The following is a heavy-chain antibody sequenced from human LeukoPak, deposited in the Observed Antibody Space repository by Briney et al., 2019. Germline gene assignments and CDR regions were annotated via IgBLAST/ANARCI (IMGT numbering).Heavy chain of an antibody. J-gene: IGHJ3*02. D-gene: IGHD3-10*01. CDR3: ARGPYGSSGTPDAFDI. Sequence: RAGGSLRLSCVASGFTFRSYAMNWVRQAPGKGLEWVSYMSSDSSFINYADSVKGRFTISRDNAKNTLYLQMNSLRAEDTAVYYCARGPYGSSGTPDAFDIWGQGTMVTVSS. CDR2: MSSDSSFI. CDR1: GFTFRSYA. V-gene: IGHV3-21*05.